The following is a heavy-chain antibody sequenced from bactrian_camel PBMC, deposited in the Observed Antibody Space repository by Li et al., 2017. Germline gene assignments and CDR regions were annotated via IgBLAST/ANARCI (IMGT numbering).Heavy chain of an antibody. CDR1: GYPYTAGC. Sequence: VQLVESGGGSVQAGGSLRLSCAASGYPYTAGCMGWFRQAPGKEREGVAVIYTAIYPADVRAYYADSVKGRFNISHDNDKKTVYLQMNSLKPEDTAMYYCALDQLRCLTSTPFSFQDYKHWGQGTQVTVS. J-gene: IGHJ4*01. CDR3: ALDQLRCLTSTPFSFQDYKH. V-gene: IGHV3S66*01. CDR2: TAIYPADVRA. D-gene: IGHD2*01.